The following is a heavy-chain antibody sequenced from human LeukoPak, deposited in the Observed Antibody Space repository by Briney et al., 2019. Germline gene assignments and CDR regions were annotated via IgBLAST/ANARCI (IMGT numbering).Heavy chain of an antibody. D-gene: IGHD5-18*01. J-gene: IGHJ4*02. Sequence: ASVKVSCKASGYTFNDYFIHWVRQAPGQGLEWMGWIIPKSGATNYSQRFRDRLTTTSDTSTAYMDLRSLTSDDTAVYYCARDLRSGGVTYGQDSWGQGTLVTVSS. V-gene: IGHV1-2*02. CDR3: ARDLRSGGVTYGQDS. CDR2: IIPKSGAT. CDR1: GYTFNDYF.